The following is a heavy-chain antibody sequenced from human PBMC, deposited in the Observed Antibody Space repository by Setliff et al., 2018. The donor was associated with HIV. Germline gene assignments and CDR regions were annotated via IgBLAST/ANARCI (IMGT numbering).Heavy chain of an antibody. V-gene: IGHV1-8*02. D-gene: IGHD4-4*01. CDR3: ARRRLGAGTTVVN. Sequence: ASVKVSCKASGYTFSSYDINWVRQATGQGLEWMGWMNPNSGNTGYAQKFQGRVAMTRNTSIRTAYMELSSLRSEDTAVYYCARRRLGAGTTVVNGGQGTLVTVSS. CDR1: GYTFSSYD. CDR2: MNPNSGNT. J-gene: IGHJ4*02.